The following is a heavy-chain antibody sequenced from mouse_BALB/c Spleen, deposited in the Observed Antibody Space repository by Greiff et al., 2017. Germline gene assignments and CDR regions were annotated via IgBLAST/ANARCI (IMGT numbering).Heavy chain of an antibody. J-gene: IGHJ4*01. CDR2: INPSTGYT. V-gene: IGHV1-7*01. D-gene: IGHD1-2*01. CDR3: ARRATATSLWAMDY. Sequence: QVHVKQSGAELAKPGASVKMSCKASGYTFTSYWMHWVKQRPGQGLEWIGYINPSTGYTEYNQKFKDKATLTADKSSSTAYMQLSSLTSEDSAVYYCARRATATSLWAMDYWGQGTSVTVSS. CDR1: GYTFTSYW.